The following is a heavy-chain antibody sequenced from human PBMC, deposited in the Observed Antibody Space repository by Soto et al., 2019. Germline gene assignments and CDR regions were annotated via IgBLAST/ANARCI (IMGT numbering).Heavy chain of an antibody. V-gene: IGHV3-30*04. CDR1: GFTFRSYA. D-gene: IGHD6-13*01. Sequence: GGSLRLSCAASGFTFRSYAMHWVRQAPGKGLEWVAVISYDGSNKYYADSVKGRFTISRDNSKNTPYLQMNSLRAEVPAVYYCARDSARLIAAAGLFDYWGQGTLVTVSS. CDR3: ARDSARLIAAAGLFDY. CDR2: ISYDGSNK. J-gene: IGHJ4*02.